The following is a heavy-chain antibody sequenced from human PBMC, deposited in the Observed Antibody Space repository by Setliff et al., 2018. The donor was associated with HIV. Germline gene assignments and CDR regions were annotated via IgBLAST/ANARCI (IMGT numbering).Heavy chain of an antibody. D-gene: IGHD4-17*01. CDR3: ARAPGPYGDYNWFDP. Sequence: SETLSLTCGIYGGSFSDYYWSWIRQPPGKGLEWIGNIYDSESTYYNPSLKSRVTISVDTSKNHFSLKLNSVTAADTAVYYCARAPGPYGDYNWFDPWGQGALVTVSS. V-gene: IGHV4-30-4*08. CDR1: GGSFSDYY. CDR2: IYDSEST. J-gene: IGHJ5*02.